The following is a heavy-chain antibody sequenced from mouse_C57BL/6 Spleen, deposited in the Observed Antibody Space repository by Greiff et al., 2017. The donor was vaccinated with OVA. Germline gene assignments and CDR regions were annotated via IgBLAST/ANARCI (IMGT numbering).Heavy chain of an antibody. D-gene: IGHD2-4*01. CDR2: INPNNGGT. J-gene: IGHJ2*01. CDR3: ARERGYDYDPYYFDY. CDR1: GYTFTDYY. V-gene: IGHV1-26*01. Sequence: EVQLKQSGPELVKPGASVKISCKASGYTFTDYYMNWVKQSHGKSLEWIGDINPNNGGTSYNQKFKGKATLTVDKSSSTAYMELRSLTSEDSAVYYCARERGYDYDPYYFDYWGQGTTLTVSS.